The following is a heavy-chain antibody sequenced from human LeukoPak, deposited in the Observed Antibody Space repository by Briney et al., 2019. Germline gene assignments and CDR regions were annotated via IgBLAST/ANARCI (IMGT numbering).Heavy chain of an antibody. CDR3: ASHDSSGYYYVN. V-gene: IGHV1-18*01. Sequence: ASVKVSCKASGYTFTSYGISWVRQAPGQGLEWMGWISAYNGNTNYAQKLQGRITMTTDTSTSTAYMELRSLRSDDTAVYYCASHDSSGYYYVNWGQGTLVTVPS. J-gene: IGHJ4*02. CDR2: ISAYNGNT. D-gene: IGHD3-22*01. CDR1: GYTFTSYG.